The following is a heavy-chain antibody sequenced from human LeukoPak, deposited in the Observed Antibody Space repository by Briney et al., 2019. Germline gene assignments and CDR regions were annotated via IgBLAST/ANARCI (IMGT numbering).Heavy chain of an antibody. V-gene: IGHV3-74*01. Sequence: PGGSLRLSCAASGFPFSSYWMHWVRQAPGKGLVWVSRINSGGSGTSYADSVKGRFTISRNNAKNTLYLQMDSLRAEDTAVYYCASSLGPLTDYWGQGTLVTVSS. CDR2: INSGGSGT. J-gene: IGHJ4*02. CDR3: ASSLGPLTDY. CDR1: GFPFSSYW. D-gene: IGHD7-27*01.